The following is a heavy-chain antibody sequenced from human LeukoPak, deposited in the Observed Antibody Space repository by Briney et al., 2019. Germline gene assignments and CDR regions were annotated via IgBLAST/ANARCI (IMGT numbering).Heavy chain of an antibody. CDR1: GYTFTSYG. V-gene: IGHV1-18*01. CDR3: ARDDIVVVPAARSWFDP. CDR2: ISAYNGNT. Sequence: ASVKVSCKASGYTFTSYGISWVRQAPGQGLEWMGWISAYNGNTNYAQKLQGRVTMTTDTSTSTAYMELRSLRSDDTAVYYCARDDIVVVPAARSWFDPWGQRTLVTVSS. D-gene: IGHD2-2*01. J-gene: IGHJ5*02.